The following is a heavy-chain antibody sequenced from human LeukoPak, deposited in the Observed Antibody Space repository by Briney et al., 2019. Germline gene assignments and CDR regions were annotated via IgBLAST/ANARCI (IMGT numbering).Heavy chain of an antibody. V-gene: IGHV1-18*01. CDR1: GGTFSSYA. Sequence: ASVKVSCKASGGTFSSYAISWVRQAPGQGLEWMGWISAYNGNTNYAQKLQGRVTMTTDTSTSTAYMELRSLRSDDTAVYYCARGSYYDYVWGSYRYPYYFDYCGQGTLFSASS. CDR2: ISAYNGNT. J-gene: IGHJ4*02. CDR3: ARGSYYDYVWGSYRYPYYFDY. D-gene: IGHD3-16*02.